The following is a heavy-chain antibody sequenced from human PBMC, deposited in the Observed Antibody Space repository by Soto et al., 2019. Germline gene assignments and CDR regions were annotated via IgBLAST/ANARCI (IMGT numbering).Heavy chain of an antibody. CDR3: EKTQDAMVRGVPMDV. CDR2: ISSSSSYT. V-gene: IGHV3-11*06. Sequence: QVQLVESGGGLVKPGGSLRLSCAASGFTFSDYYMSWIRQAPGKGLEWVSDISSSSSYTNYADSVKGRFTISRDNAKNSLYLQMNSLRAEDTAVYYCEKTQDAMVRGVPMDVWGQGTTVTVSS. D-gene: IGHD3-10*01. J-gene: IGHJ6*02. CDR1: GFTFSDYY.